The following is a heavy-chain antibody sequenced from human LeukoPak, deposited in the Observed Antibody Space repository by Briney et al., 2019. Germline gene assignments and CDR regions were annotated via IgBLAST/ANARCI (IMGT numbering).Heavy chain of an antibody. CDR2: ISDSGGSS. CDR1: GFTFRSYA. J-gene: IGHJ4*02. V-gene: IGHV3-23*01. Sequence: AGGSLRLSCAASGFTFRSYAMSWVRQAPGKGLEWVSSISDSGGSSYYADSVKGRFTISRDNSKNTLYLQIHGLRAEDTAVYYCAKDGFALALHYSFDYWGQGTLITVSS. CDR3: AKDGFALALHYSFDY. D-gene: IGHD3-3*01.